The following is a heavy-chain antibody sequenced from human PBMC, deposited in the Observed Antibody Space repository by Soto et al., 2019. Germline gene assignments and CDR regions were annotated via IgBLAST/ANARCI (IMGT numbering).Heavy chain of an antibody. CDR2: INHSGIT. Sequence: QVQLQQWGAGLLKPSETLSLTCAVYGGSFSGYYWSWIRQPPGKGLEWIGEINHSGITNYNPSLKSRVTISVDTSKNQFSLKLSSVTAADTAVYYCARGQDNWGYWYFDLWGRGTLVTVSS. D-gene: IGHD7-27*01. CDR3: ARGQDNWGYWYFDL. V-gene: IGHV4-34*01. CDR1: GGSFSGYY. J-gene: IGHJ2*01.